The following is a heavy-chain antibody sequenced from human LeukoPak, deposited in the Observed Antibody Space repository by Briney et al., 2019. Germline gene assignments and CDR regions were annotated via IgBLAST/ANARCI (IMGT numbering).Heavy chain of an antibody. Sequence: ASVKVSCKASGYTFTDYYMHWVRQAPGQGLEWMAWINPYTGGTNYAQRFQGRVTMTRATSISTAYMELNSLRSDDTAVYYCARGWSGPYYFDYWGQGTLVTVSS. CDR1: GYTFTDYY. CDR3: ARGWSGPYYFDY. CDR2: INPYTGGT. J-gene: IGHJ4*02. V-gene: IGHV1-2*02. D-gene: IGHD3-3*01.